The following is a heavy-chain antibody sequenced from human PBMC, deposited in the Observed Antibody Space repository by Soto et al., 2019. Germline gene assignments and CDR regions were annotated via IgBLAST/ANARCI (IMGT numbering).Heavy chain of an antibody. D-gene: IGHD3-9*01. J-gene: IGHJ6*02. CDR1: GFTFSSYW. Sequence: EVQLVESGGGLVQPGGSLRLSCAASGFTFSSYWMSWVRQAPGKGLEWVANIKQDGSEKYYVDSVKGRFTISRDNAKNSLYLQMNSLRAEDTAVYYCARDSVLRYFDWLLYYGMDVWGQGTTVTVSS. CDR3: ARDSVLRYFDWLLYYGMDV. V-gene: IGHV3-7*01. CDR2: IKQDGSEK.